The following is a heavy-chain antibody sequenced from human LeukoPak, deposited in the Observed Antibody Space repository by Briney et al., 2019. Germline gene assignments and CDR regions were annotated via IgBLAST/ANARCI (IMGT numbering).Heavy chain of an antibody. J-gene: IGHJ6*03. Sequence: SETLSLTCTVSGGSISSSSYYWGWLRQPPGKGLEWIGSIYYSGSTYFNPSLKSRVTISVDTSKNQFSLKLSSVTAADTAVDYCARRALAVAGTPNYYYYMDVWGKGTTVTVSS. CDR3: ARRALAVAGTPNYYYYMDV. CDR1: GGSISSSSYY. V-gene: IGHV4-39*01. D-gene: IGHD6-19*01. CDR2: IYYSGST.